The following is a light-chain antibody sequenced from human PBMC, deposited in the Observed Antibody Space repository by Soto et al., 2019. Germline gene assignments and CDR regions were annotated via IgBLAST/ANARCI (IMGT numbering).Light chain of an antibody. J-gene: IGLJ3*02. CDR1: SSNIGAGYG. CDR2: GNN. Sequence: QSVLTQPPSVSGAPGQRVTISCTGGSSNIGAGYGVHWYQQAPGAVPKLIIYGNNNRPSGVPDRISGSKSGTSVTLAITGLQADDEADYYCQSYDNNLNGGVFGGGTKVTVL. V-gene: IGLV1-40*01. CDR3: QSYDNNLNGGV.